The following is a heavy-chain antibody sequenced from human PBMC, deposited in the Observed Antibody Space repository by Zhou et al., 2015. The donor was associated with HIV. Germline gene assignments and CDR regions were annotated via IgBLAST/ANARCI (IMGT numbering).Heavy chain of an antibody. CDR1: DIIFSNAY. V-gene: IGHV3-15*01. J-gene: IGHJ5*02. CDR2: IKSKADGGTT. D-gene: IGHD4-17*01. Sequence: EVHLVESGGGLVKPGGCLTLSCITSDIIFSNAYMTWVRQTPGRGLEWIGHIKSKADGGTTDYAAPVKGRFIISRNDSENTVYLKMNSLKSEDTGVYYCTTAYVDIYGDYTNWFDPWGPGNPGHRLL. CDR3: TTAYVDIYGDYTNWFDP.